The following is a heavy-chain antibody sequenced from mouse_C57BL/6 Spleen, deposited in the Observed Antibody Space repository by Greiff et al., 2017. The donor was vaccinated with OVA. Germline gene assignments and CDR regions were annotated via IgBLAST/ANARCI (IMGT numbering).Heavy chain of an antibody. CDR1: GYAFTNYL. D-gene: IGHD2-4*01. CDR2: INPGSGGT. CDR3: ARYDDYDGVYAMDY. V-gene: IGHV1-54*01. J-gene: IGHJ4*01. Sequence: VKLQESGAELVRPGTSVKVSCKASGYAFTNYLIEWVKQRPGQGLEWIGVINPGSGGTNYNEKFKGKATLTADKSSSTAYMQLSSLTSEDSAVYFCARYDDYDGVYAMDYWGQGTSVTVSS.